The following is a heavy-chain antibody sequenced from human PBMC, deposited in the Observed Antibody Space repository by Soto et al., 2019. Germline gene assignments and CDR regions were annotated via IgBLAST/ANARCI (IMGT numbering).Heavy chain of an antibody. J-gene: IGHJ4*02. CDR3: ARGAYGVALLY. V-gene: IGHV4-30-4*01. D-gene: IGHD4-17*01. CDR2: ISYSGRT. CDR1: GASISSGDYF. Sequence: QVQLQESGPGLVKPSQTLSLTCTVSGASISSGDYFWSWIRQPPGKGLESIGYISYSGRTYYNPSLKPRITLSIHTSNNQFALNPSSVTAAATAVYYCARGAYGVALLYWGQGTLVTVSS.